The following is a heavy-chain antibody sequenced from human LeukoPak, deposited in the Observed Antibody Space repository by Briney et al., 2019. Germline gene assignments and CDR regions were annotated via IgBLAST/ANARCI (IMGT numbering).Heavy chain of an antibody. Sequence: PSETLSLTCAVYGGSFSGYYWSWIRQPPGKGLEWIGEINHSGSTNYNPSLKSRVTISVDTSKNQFSLKLSSVTAADTAVYYCARDRLSRYSTGRTDYWGQGTLVTVSS. V-gene: IGHV4-34*01. CDR2: INHSGST. CDR3: ARDRLSRYSTGRTDY. CDR1: GGSFSGYY. D-gene: IGHD6-25*01. J-gene: IGHJ4*02.